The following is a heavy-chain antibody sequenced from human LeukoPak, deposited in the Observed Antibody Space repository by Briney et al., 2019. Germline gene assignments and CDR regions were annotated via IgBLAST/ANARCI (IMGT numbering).Heavy chain of an antibody. Sequence: GGSLRPSCAASGVTFSSYGMHWVRQAPGKGLEWVAFIRYDGSNKYYADSVNGRFTISRDNSKTTLYLQMNSLRAEDTAVYYCAGRGGQPPHWGQGTLVTVSS. V-gene: IGHV3-30*02. CDR2: IRYDGSNK. CDR1: GVTFSSYG. CDR3: AGRGGQPPH. J-gene: IGHJ4*02. D-gene: IGHD2-15*01.